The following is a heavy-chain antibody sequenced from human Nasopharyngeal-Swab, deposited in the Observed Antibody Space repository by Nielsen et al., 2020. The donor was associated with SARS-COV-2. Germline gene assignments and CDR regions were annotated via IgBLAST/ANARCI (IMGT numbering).Heavy chain of an antibody. V-gene: IGHV3-23*01. D-gene: IGHD4-11*01. CDR3: ARDTYSNYASYYYYMDV. Sequence: GESLKISCAASGFTFSSYAMSWVHQAPGKGLEWVSAISGSGGSTYYADSVKGRFTISRDNAKNSLYLQMNSLRAEDTAVYYCARDTYSNYASYYYYMDVWGKGTTVTVSS. CDR2: ISGSGGST. J-gene: IGHJ6*03. CDR1: GFTFSSYA.